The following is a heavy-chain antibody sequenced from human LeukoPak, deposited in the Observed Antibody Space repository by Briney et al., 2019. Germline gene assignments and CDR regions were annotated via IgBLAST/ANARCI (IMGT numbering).Heavy chain of an antibody. CDR3: ARGENHAGDAFDI. CDR1: GYTFTSYA. Sequence: EASVKVSCKASGYTFTSYAMHWVRQAPGQRLEWMGWINAGNGNTKYSQKFQGRVTITRDTSASTAYMELSSLRSEDTAVYYCARGENHAGDAFDIWGQGTMVTVSS. D-gene: IGHD2/OR15-2a*01. J-gene: IGHJ3*02. V-gene: IGHV1-3*01. CDR2: INAGNGNT.